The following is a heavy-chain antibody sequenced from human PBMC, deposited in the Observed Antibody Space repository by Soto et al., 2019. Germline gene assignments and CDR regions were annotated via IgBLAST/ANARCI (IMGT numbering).Heavy chain of an antibody. J-gene: IGHJ6*02. CDR1: GGSFSGYY. V-gene: IGHV4-34*01. Sequence: QVQLQQWGAGLLKPSETLSLTCAVYGGSFSGYYWSWIRQPPGKGLEWIGEINHSGSTNYNPSLKSRVTIAVDTSKNQFSLKLSSVNAADPAVYYWARVTGRYYYGMDVWGQGTTVTVSS. CDR3: ARVTGRYYYGMDV. CDR2: INHSGST.